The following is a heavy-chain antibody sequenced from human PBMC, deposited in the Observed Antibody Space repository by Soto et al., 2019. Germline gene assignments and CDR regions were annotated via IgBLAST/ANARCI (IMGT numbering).Heavy chain of an antibody. J-gene: IGHJ2*01. CDR3: ARDLGYCSSTSCHDWYFNL. CDR2: ISSSSSYI. V-gene: IGHV3-21*01. CDR1: GFTFSSYS. Sequence: GGSLRLSCAASGFTFSSYSMNWVRQAPGRGLEWVSSISSSSSYIYYADSVKGRFTISRDNAKNSLYLQMNSLRAEDTAVYYCARDLGYCSSTSCHDWYFNLWGRGTLVTVS. D-gene: IGHD2-2*01.